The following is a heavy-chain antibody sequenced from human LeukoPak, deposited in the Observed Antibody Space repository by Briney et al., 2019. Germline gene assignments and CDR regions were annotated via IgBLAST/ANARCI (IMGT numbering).Heavy chain of an antibody. V-gene: IGHV4-61*02. Sequence: PSQTLSLTRTVSGGSISSGSYYWSWIRQPAGKGLEWIGRIYTRGSTNYNPSPKSRVTISIDTSKNQFSLKLSSVTAADTAVYYCATEPGSGSYSRYYYYYIDVWGKGTTVTVSS. D-gene: IGHD1-26*01. CDR3: ATEPGSGSYSRYYYYYIDV. J-gene: IGHJ6*03. CDR1: GGSISSGSYY. CDR2: IYTRGST.